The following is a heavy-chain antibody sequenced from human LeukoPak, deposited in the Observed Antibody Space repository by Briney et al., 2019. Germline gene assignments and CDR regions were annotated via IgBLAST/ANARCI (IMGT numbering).Heavy chain of an antibody. J-gene: IGHJ4*02. V-gene: IGHV1-18*01. CDR1: GYTFTRHG. D-gene: IGHD3-22*01. CDR2: ISAYNGDT. CDR3: ARDPSNTSGNFPYFDY. Sequence: ASVKVSCKASGYTFTRHGVSWVRQAPGQGLEWMGWISAYNGDTKYAQNFQGRVTITTDTSTTTAYMELRSLRSDDTAVYYCARDPSNTSGNFPYFDYWGQGTLATVS.